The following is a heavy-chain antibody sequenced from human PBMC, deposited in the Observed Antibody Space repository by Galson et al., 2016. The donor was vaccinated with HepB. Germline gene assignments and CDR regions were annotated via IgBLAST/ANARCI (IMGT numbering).Heavy chain of an antibody. J-gene: IGHJ4*02. CDR1: GFSFSDYW. CDR2: IKQDGSEK. Sequence: SLRLSCAASGFSFSDYWMTWVRQAPGKGLEWVANIKQDGSEKYYVDSVKGRFTISRDNAKNSLYLQMNRRRAEDTAIYYCVSRRHIAADGVDWGQGILVTVS. V-gene: IGHV3-7*02. D-gene: IGHD6-13*01. CDR3: VSRRHIAADGVD.